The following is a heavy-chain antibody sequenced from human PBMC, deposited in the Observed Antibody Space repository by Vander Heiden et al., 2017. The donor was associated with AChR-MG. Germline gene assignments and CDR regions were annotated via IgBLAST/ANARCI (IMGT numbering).Heavy chain of an antibody. CDR1: KFTFSTYW. V-gene: IGHV3-74*01. J-gene: IGHJ4*02. D-gene: IGHD2-15*01. CDR3: VRDGNFQLDH. CDR2: IDSGGSGT. Sequence: EVQLVGSGGGLVQPGGSLRLSCAASKFTFSTYWMHWVRQAPGKGLVGVSRIDSGGSGTKYADSVKVRFTISRDNAKNTLYLQMNSLRAEDTAVYYCVRDGNFQLDHWGQGTLVTVSS.